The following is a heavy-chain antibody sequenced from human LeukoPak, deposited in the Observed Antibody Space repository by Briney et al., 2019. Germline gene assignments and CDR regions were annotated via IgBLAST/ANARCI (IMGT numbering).Heavy chain of an antibody. V-gene: IGHV4-59*08. D-gene: IGHD2-2*01. J-gene: IGHJ6*02. Sequence: SETLSLTCTVSGGSISTYYWSWIRQPPGKGLGWIGYIYYSGSTNYNPSLKSRVSMSVDTSKNQFSLNLSSVTAADTAVYYCARWSAPAEGYYYYAVDVWGQGTTVTVSS. CDR3: ARWSAPAEGYYYYAVDV. CDR1: GGSISTYY. CDR2: IYYSGST.